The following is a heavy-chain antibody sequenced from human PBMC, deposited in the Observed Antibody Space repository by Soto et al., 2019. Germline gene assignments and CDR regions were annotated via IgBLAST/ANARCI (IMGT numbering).Heavy chain of an antibody. CDR2: VFYSGRT. J-gene: IGHJ6*02. D-gene: IGHD3-16*02. CDR1: GYSVTSSDYY. CDR3: GPPIVSLSGPHGIPA. Sequence: PXGTLSLTCSVSGYSVTSSDYYWTWIRQPPGKGLELIGNVFYSGRTYYTPSLKSRVSLSVDTSKNQFSVRLTSVTAADTAVYYWGPPIVSLSGPHGIPAGGQGTTVTVSS. V-gene: IGHV4-39*01.